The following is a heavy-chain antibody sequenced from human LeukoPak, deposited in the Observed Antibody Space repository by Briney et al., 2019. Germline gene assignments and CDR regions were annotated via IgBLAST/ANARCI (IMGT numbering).Heavy chain of an antibody. D-gene: IGHD3-22*01. V-gene: IGHV3-30-3*01. CDR1: GFTFSSYA. CDR2: ISYDGSNK. CDR3: AREFDSSGSTKNYYYYGMDV. Sequence: GGSLRLSCAASGFTFSSYAMHWVRQAPGKGLEWVAVISYDGSNKYYADSVKGRFTISRDNSKNTLYLQMNSLRAEDTAVYYCAREFDSSGSTKNYYYYGMDVWGQGTTVTVSS. J-gene: IGHJ6*02.